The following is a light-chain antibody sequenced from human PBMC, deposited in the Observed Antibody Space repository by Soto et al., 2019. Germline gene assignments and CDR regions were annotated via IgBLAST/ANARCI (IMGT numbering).Light chain of an antibody. Sequence: QSVLTQPASVSGSPGQSITISCTGTSCDVGINNYVSWYQHNPGRAPKVMICDVTNRPSGVSNRFSGSKSGNTASLTISGLQAEDEFDYYCSSFTGSSYVFGTGTKLTVL. J-gene: IGLJ1*01. V-gene: IGLV2-14*03. CDR1: SCDVGINNY. CDR3: SSFTGSSYV. CDR2: DVT.